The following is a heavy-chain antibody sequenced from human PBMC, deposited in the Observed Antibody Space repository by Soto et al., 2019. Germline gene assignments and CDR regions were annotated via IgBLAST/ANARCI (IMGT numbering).Heavy chain of an antibody. J-gene: IGHJ3*02. Sequence: PGGSLRLSCAASGFTFSSYAMSWVRQAPGKGLEWVSAISGSGGSTYYADSVKGRFTISRDNSKNTLYLQMNSLRAEDTAVYYCAKDLTTSVVVVAATGAFDIWGQGTMVTVSS. CDR2: ISGSGGST. V-gene: IGHV3-23*01. CDR1: GFTFSSYA. CDR3: AKDLTTSVVVVAATGAFDI. D-gene: IGHD2-15*01.